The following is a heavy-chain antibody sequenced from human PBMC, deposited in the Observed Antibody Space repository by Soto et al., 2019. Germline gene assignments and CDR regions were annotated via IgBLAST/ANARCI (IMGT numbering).Heavy chain of an antibody. CDR3: ARVIGGRYYFAY. CDR1: GYTFTSYA. CDR2: INAGNGNT. Sequence: ASVKVSCKASGYTFTSYAMHWVRQAPGQRLEWMGWINAGNGNTKYSQKFQGRVAITRDTSASTAYMELSSLRSEDTAVYYCARVIGGRYYFAYWGQGTLVTVSS. J-gene: IGHJ4*02. D-gene: IGHD3-16*02. V-gene: IGHV1-3*01.